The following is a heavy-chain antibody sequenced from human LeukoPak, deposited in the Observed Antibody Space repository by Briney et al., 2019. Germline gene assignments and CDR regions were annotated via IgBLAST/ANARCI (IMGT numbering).Heavy chain of an antibody. CDR2: INHSGST. V-gene: IGHV4-34*01. J-gene: IGHJ6*03. CDR3: ASGPKELAGRRYWYYYMDV. Sequence: PSETLSLTCAVNGGSFSGYYWSWIRQPPGKGLEWIGEINHSGSTNYNPSLKSRVTISVDTSKNQFSLKLSSVTAADTAVYYCASGPKELAGRRYWYYYMDVWAKGPRSPSP. CDR1: GGSFSGYY. D-gene: IGHD3-10*01.